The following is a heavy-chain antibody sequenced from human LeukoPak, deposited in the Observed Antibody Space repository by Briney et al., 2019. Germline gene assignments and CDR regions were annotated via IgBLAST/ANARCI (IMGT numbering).Heavy chain of an antibody. V-gene: IGHV3-48*02. Sequence: PGGSLRLSCAASGFTFSTYSMNWARQPPGKGLEWVSYISSSSSTIYYADSVKGRFTISRDNAKNSLYLQMNSLRDEDTAVFYCARGASRGFDYWGHGTLVTVSS. D-gene: IGHD6-13*01. CDR2: ISSSSSTI. CDR3: ARGASRGFDY. CDR1: GFTFSTYS. J-gene: IGHJ4*01.